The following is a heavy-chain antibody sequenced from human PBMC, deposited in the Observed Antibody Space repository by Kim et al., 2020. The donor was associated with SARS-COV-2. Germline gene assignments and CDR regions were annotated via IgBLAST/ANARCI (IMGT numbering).Heavy chain of an antibody. J-gene: IGHJ4*02. D-gene: IGHD1-26*01. V-gene: IGHV3-33*01. CDR3: AREGDAGSGSYLRY. Sequence: ADSVKGRFTISRDNSKNTLYLQMNSRRAEDTAVYYCAREGDAGSGSYLRYWGQGTLVTVSS.